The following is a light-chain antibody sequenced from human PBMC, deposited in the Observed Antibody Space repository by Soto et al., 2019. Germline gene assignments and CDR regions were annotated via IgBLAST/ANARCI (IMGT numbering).Light chain of an antibody. J-gene: IGLJ3*02. CDR1: DSDVGGYNY. Sequence: SALTQPASVSGSPGQSITISCTGTDSDVGGYNYVSWYQQHPGKAPKLMIYEVSNRPSGVSNRFSGSKSGNTASLTISGLQAEDEADYYCSSYTSSSTLSFGGGTKLTVL. V-gene: IGLV2-14*01. CDR3: SSYTSSSTLS. CDR2: EVS.